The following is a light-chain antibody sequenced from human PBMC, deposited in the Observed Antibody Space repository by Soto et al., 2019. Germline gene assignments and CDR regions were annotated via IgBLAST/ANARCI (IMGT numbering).Light chain of an antibody. V-gene: IGKV3-15*01. CDR2: DAS. CDR1: QSIGNN. Sequence: EIVMTQSPGTLSVSPGERATLSCRASQSIGNNLAWYQQKVGQAPRLLIYDASIRATDITARFSGSGSGTEFTLTISSLQSEDFAIYHCQQYNEWPKYSFGQGTKLEIK. J-gene: IGKJ2*03. CDR3: QQYNEWPKYS.